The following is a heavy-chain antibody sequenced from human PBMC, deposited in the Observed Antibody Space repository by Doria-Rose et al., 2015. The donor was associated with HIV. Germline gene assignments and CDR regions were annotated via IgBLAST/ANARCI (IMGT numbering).Heavy chain of an antibody. D-gene: IGHD6-13*01. Sequence: QESGPVLVKPTETLTLTCTVSGVSLSSPGMGVSWIRQPPGKALEWLANFFTDDEGSYKTSLKTRLTISMGTSKSQVVLTRTDMDRVDTATYYCARIKSSRWYHKYYFDFWGQGTLVIVSA. CDR2: FFTDDEG. CDR1: GVSLSSPGMG. V-gene: IGHV2-26*01. J-gene: IGHJ4*02. CDR3: ARIKSSRWYHKYYFDF.